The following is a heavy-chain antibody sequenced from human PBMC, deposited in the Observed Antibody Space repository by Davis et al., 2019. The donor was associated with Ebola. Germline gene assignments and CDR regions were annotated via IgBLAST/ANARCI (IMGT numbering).Heavy chain of an antibody. Sequence: SETLSLTCTVSGGSISSNYWSWIRQPPGKGLEWIGYIYYSGSTNFNPSLKSRITMSVDTSKNQFSLQLNSVTPEDTAVYYCARDRGTGTPFDPWGQGTLVTVSS. V-gene: IGHV4-59*12. D-gene: IGHD1-7*01. CDR2: IYYSGST. CDR3: ARDRGTGTPFDP. J-gene: IGHJ5*02. CDR1: GGSISSNY.